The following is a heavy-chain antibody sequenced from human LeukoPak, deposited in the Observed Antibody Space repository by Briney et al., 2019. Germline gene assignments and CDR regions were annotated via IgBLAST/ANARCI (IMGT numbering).Heavy chain of an antibody. V-gene: IGHV4-30-4*01. CDR3: ARDRLDGSGYYYYGMDV. Sequence: SETLSLTCTVSGGSISSGAYYWSWIRQPPGKGLEWIGHIYYSGSTYYDPSLKSRVIISVDTSKNQFSLKLSSVTAADTAVYYCARDRLDGSGYYYYGMDVWGQGTTVTVSS. CDR2: IYYSGST. CDR1: GGSISSGAYY. J-gene: IGHJ6*02. D-gene: IGHD3-10*01.